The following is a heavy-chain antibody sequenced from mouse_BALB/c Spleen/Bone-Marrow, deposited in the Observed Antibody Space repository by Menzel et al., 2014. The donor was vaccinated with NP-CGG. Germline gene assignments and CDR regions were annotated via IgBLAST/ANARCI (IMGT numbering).Heavy chain of an antibody. V-gene: IGHV5-9-2*01. D-gene: IGHD1-1*01. Sequence: EVKLMESGGGLVKPGGSLKLSCAVSGFTISSYGMSWGRRTPEKRLEWVATISGGGSYTYYPDSVKGRFTISRDNAKNNLYLQMSSLRSEDSALYYCATISTVAYWGQGTLGTVSA. CDR2: ISGGGSYT. J-gene: IGHJ3*01. CDR3: ATISTVAY. CDR1: GFTISSYG.